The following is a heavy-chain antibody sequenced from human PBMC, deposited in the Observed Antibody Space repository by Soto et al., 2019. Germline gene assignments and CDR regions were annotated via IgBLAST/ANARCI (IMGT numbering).Heavy chain of an antibody. V-gene: IGHV4-31*03. D-gene: IGHD4-17*01. CDR2: IYYSGST. Sequence: SETLSLTCTVSGGSISSGGYYWSWIRQHPGKGLEWIGYIYYSGSTYYNPSLKSRVTISVDTSKNQFSLKLSSVTAADTAVYYCARVSDYGLHFDYWGQGTLVTVSS. CDR3: ARVSDYGLHFDY. CDR1: GGSISSGGYY. J-gene: IGHJ4*02.